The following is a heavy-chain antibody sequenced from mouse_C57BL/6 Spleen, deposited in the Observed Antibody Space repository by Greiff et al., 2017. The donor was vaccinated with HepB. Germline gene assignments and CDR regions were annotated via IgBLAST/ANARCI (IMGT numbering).Heavy chain of an antibody. J-gene: IGHJ2*01. CDR1: GFTFSDYY. CDR2: ISNGGGST. V-gene: IGHV5-12*01. D-gene: IGHD2-4*01. CDR3: ARRGDDYYFDD. Sequence: EVQLVESGGGLVQPGGSLKLSCAASGFTFSDYYMYWVRQTPEKRLEWVAYISNGGGSTYYPDTVKGRFTISRDNAKNTLYLQMSRLKSEDTAMYYCARRGDDYYFDDWGQGTTLTVSS.